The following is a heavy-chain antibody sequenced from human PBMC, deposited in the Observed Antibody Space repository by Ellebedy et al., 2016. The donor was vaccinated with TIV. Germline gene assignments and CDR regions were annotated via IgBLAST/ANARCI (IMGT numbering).Heavy chain of an antibody. D-gene: IGHD2/OR15-2a*01. CDR3: SRGTDPYFDLPNWLDP. CDR1: GFTFRNYW. Sequence: GESLKISCAASGFTFRNYWMHWVRQAPGKGLVWVSRIKTDGTKTDYAASVQGRFTISRDNAKNTLYLQMNNLRAEDTAVYYCSRGTDPYFDLPNWLDPWGQGTLVTVSS. J-gene: IGHJ5*02. CDR2: IKTDGTKT. V-gene: IGHV3-74*01.